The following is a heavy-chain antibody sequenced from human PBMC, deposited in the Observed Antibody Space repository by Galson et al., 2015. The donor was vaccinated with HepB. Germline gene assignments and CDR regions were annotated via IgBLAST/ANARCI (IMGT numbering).Heavy chain of an antibody. CDR2: IKQDGSEK. CDR1: GFTFSSYW. CDR3: ARGFKMATTNFDY. V-gene: IGHV3-7*03. D-gene: IGHD5-24*01. J-gene: IGHJ4*02. Sequence: SLRLSCAASGFTFSSYWMSWVRQAPGKGLEWVANIKQDGSEKYYVDSVKGRFTISRDNAKNSLYLQMNSLRAEDTAVYYCARGFKMATTNFDYWGQGTLVTVSS.